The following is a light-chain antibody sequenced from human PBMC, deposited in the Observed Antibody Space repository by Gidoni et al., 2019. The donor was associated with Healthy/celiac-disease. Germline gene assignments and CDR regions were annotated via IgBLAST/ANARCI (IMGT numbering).Light chain of an antibody. J-gene: IGKJ1*01. CDR2: AAS. CDR3: QQLNSYPWT. CDR1: QGISSY. V-gene: IGKV1-9*01. Sequence: DIQLTQSPSFLSASVGDRVTITCRASQGISSYLAWYQQKPGTAPKLLIYAASTLQSGVPSSFSCSLSGTEFTLTISSLQPEDFATYYCQQLNSYPWTFGQGTKVEIK.